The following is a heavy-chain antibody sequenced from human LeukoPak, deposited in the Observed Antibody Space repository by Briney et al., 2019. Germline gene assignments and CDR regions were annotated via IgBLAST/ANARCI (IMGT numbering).Heavy chain of an antibody. J-gene: IGHJ4*02. CDR3: ARDRGDYDSSGYYGYFDY. D-gene: IGHD3-22*01. CDR2: IYYSGST. Sequence: PSETLSLTCTVSGVSIRSHYWSWIRQPPGKGLEWIGYIYYSGSTNYNPSLKSRVTISADTSKNQFSLRLSSVTAADTAVYYCARDRGDYDSSGYYGYFDYWGQGALVTVSS. V-gene: IGHV4-59*11. CDR1: GVSIRSHY.